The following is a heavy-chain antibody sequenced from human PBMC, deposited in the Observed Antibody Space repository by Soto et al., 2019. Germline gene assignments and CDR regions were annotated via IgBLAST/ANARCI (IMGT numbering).Heavy chain of an antibody. CDR2: IIPIFGTA. CDR3: AYWEAAGTSYYYYYGMDV. D-gene: IGHD6-13*01. J-gene: IGHJ6*02. V-gene: IGHV1-69*13. CDR1: GGTFSSYA. Sequence: ASVKVSCKASGGTFSSYAISWVRQAPGQGLEWMGGIIPIFGTANYAQKFQGRVTITADESTSTAYMELSSLRSEDTAVYYCAYWEAAGTSYYYYYGMDVWGQGTTVTVSS.